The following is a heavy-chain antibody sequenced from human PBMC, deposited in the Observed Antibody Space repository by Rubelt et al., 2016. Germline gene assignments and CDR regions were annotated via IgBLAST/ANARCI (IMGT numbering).Heavy chain of an antibody. CDR1: GFTFSSYA. V-gene: IGHV3-30*04. D-gene: IGHD3-10*01. Sequence: QVQLVESGGGVVQPGRSLRLSCAASGFTFSSYAMHWVRQAPGKGLEWVAVISYDGSNKYYEDSVKGRFTISRDNSKNTLYLQMNSLRAEDTAVYYCAKDYGSGSPYYGMDVWGQGTTVTVSS. CDR3: AKDYGSGSPYYGMDV. CDR2: ISYDGSNK. J-gene: IGHJ6*02.